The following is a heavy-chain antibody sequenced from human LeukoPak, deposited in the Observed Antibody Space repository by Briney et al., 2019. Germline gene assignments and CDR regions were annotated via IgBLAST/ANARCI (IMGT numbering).Heavy chain of an antibody. CDR2: INSDETTT. V-gene: IGHV3-74*01. CDR3: TRGTGYGSGWSTY. CDR1: GFTFSSYW. D-gene: IGHD6-19*01. Sequence: GGSLRLSCAASGFTFSSYWMYWVRQAPGKGRLWVSRINSDETTTTYAEYVKGRFTISRENAKNTLYLQMSSLRAEDTAVYYCTRGTGYGSGWSTYWGQGILVTVSS. J-gene: IGHJ4*02.